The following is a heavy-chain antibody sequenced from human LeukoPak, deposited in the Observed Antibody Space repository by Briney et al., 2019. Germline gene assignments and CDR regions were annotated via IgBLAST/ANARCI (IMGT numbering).Heavy chain of an antibody. CDR2: INHSGST. CDR1: GGSFSGYY. V-gene: IGHV4-34*01. Sequence: SETLSLTCAVYGGSFSGYYWSWIRQPPGKGLEWIGEINHSGSTNYNPSLKSRVTISVDTSKNQFSLKLSSVTAADTAVCYCARERSAAAGPYYYYMDVWGKGTTVTVSS. CDR3: ARERSAAAGPYYYYMDV. J-gene: IGHJ6*03. D-gene: IGHD6-13*01.